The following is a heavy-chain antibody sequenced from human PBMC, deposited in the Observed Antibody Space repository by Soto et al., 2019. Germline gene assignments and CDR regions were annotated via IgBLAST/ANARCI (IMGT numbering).Heavy chain of an antibody. J-gene: IGHJ4*02. CDR2: IYYSGST. CDR3: ARVRNNIAARPSYFDY. D-gene: IGHD6-6*01. CDR1: GGSISSGGYY. Sequence: QVQLQESGPGLVKPSQTLSLTCTVSGGSISSGGYYWSWIRQHPGKGLEWIGYIYYSGSTYYNPSLKSRVTISVYTSKNQFSLKLSSVTAADTAVYYCARVRNNIAARPSYFDYWGQGTLVTVSS. V-gene: IGHV4-31*03.